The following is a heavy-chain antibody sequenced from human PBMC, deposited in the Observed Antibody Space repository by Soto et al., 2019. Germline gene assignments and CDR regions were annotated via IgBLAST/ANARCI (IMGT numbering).Heavy chain of an antibody. CDR2: ISYSGST. Sequence: QVQLQESGPGLVKPSQTLSLTCTVSGGSISSGDYYWSWIRQPPGKGLEWIGYISYSGSTYYNPSLKSRVTTSLDTSKNQFFLYLSSVTAADTAVYYCARVGTIFGVVTNNWFDPWGQGTLVTVSS. CDR1: GGSISSGDYY. V-gene: IGHV4-30-4*01. J-gene: IGHJ5*02. D-gene: IGHD3-3*01. CDR3: ARVGTIFGVVTNNWFDP.